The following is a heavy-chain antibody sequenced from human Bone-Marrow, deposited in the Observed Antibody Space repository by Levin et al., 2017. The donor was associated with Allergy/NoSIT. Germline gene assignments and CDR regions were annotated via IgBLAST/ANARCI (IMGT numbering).Heavy chain of an antibody. CDR2: ISSSGTPI. Sequence: LSLTCAASGFTFSDSSMSWVRQAPGKGLEWVSYISSSGTPIFDADSVKGRFTISRDNAKNSLYLQMDSLRAEDSAVYYCARDGYSGYDLYSRLDYWGQGTPVTVSS. CDR3: ARDGYSGYDLYSRLDY. CDR1: GFTFSDSS. V-gene: IGHV3-11*01. J-gene: IGHJ4*02. D-gene: IGHD5-12*01.